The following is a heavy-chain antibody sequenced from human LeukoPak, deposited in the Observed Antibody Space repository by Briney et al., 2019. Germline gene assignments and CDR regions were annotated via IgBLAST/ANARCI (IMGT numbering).Heavy chain of an antibody. V-gene: IGHV4-34*01. D-gene: IGHD1-14*01. CDR2: INHSGST. J-gene: IGHJ6*03. CDR3: ARVAGTGRYYYYYYYMDV. CDR1: GGSFSGYY. Sequence: KPSETLSLTCAVYGGSFSGYYWSWIRQPPGKGLEWIGEINHSGSTNYNPSLKSRVTISVDTSKNQFSLKLSSVTAADTAVYYCARVAGTGRYYYYYYYMDVWGKGTTVTVSS.